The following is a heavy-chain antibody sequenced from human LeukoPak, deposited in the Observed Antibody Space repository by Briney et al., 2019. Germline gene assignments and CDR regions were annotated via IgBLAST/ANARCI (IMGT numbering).Heavy chain of an antibody. D-gene: IGHD7-27*01. Sequence: SETLSLTCTVSGGSVGGNYWSWIRQPPGKGPEWIGYIYNDGSANYNPSLKSRVTISIDTSKNQFSLKLTSVTAADTAVYFCARAVTGDVFDDWGLGTLVTVSS. CDR1: GGSVGGNY. J-gene: IGHJ4*02. CDR2: IYNDGSA. CDR3: ARAVTGDVFDD. V-gene: IGHV4-59*02.